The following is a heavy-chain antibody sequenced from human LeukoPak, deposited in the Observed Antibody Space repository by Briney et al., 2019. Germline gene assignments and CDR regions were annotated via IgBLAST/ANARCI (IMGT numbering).Heavy chain of an antibody. Sequence: GASVKVSCKASGGTFSSYAISWVRQAPGQGLEWMGRIIPILGIANYAQKFRGRVTITADKSTSTAYMELSSLRSGDTAVYYCARRVTTVTTERDYWGQGTLVTVSS. V-gene: IGHV1-69*04. CDR3: ARRVTTVTTERDY. D-gene: IGHD4-17*01. J-gene: IGHJ4*02. CDR1: GGTFSSYA. CDR2: IIPILGIA.